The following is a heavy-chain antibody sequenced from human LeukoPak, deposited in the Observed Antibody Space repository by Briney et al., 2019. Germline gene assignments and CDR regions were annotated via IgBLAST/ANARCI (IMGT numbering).Heavy chain of an antibody. CDR2: IYYDGSDK. J-gene: IGHJ4*02. CDR3: ARDLQRGYFDY. CDR1: GFTFSTYD. Sequence: GGSLRLSCAASGFTFSTYDMHWVRQAPGKGLEWVAIIYYDGSDKYYADSVKGRFTISGDNSKNTLYLHMGSLRAEDTAVYYCARDLQRGYFDYWGQGTLVTVSS. D-gene: IGHD3-16*01. V-gene: IGHV3-33*01.